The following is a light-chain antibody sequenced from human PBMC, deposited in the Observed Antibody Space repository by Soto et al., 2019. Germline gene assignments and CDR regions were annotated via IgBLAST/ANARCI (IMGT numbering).Light chain of an antibody. Sequence: QSALTQPASVSGSPGQSITISCTGTSSDIGNYNLVSWYQQHPGKAPKLMIYEGSKRPSGVSNRFSASKSGNTASLTISGLQADDEADYYCCSFAGSSPSFGGGTKVTVL. CDR1: SSDIGNYNL. J-gene: IGLJ2*01. CDR2: EGS. CDR3: CSFAGSSPS. V-gene: IGLV2-23*01.